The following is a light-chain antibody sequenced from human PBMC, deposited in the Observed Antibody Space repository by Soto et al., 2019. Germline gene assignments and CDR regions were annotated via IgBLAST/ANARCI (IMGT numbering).Light chain of an antibody. CDR1: QSVLHSPTNNNY. Sequence: DIVMTQSPDSLAVSLVERATINCKSSQSVLHSPTNNNYLAWYQKKPGQPPKLLIYWASTRESGVPDRFSGSGSGTDFTITINSLQAEDAAVYYCHQYYSIPRTFGQGTKVDIK. CDR3: HQYYSIPRT. CDR2: WAS. J-gene: IGKJ1*01. V-gene: IGKV4-1*01.